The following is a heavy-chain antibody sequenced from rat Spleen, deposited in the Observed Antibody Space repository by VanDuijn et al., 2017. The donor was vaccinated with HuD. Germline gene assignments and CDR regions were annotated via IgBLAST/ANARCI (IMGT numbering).Heavy chain of an antibody. Sequence: EVQLVESGGGLVQPGRSLKLSCATSGFTFSNYYMAWVRQAPTKGLEWVATISYDGSSTYYRDSVKGRFTISRHNTQNTLYLQMNSLRSEDTATYYCTTVLQGHGFAYWGQGTLVTVSS. D-gene: IGHD1-1*01. J-gene: IGHJ3*01. CDR1: GFTFSNYY. CDR3: TTVLQGHGFAY. V-gene: IGHV5-29*01. CDR2: ISYDGSST.